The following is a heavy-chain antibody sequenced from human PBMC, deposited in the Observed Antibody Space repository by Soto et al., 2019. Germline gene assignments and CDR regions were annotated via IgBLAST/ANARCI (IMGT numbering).Heavy chain of an antibody. Sequence: EVQVVESGGGLIQPGGSLRLSCAASGFTVSSNYMSWVRQAPGRGLECVSDIYSGGSTDYAVSVQGRFTISRDNSKNTQYLQMNSLRAEDTAVYYCARSWGYVDYWGQGTLVTVSS. CDR2: IYSGGST. CDR3: ARSWGYVDY. CDR1: GFTVSSNY. V-gene: IGHV3-53*01. J-gene: IGHJ4*02. D-gene: IGHD3-16*01.